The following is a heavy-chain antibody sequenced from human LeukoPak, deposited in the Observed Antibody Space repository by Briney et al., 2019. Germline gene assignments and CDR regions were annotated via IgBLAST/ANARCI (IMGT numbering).Heavy chain of an antibody. J-gene: IGHJ4*02. V-gene: IGHV1-58*02. CDR2: IVVASGNT. CDR3: AEAGGWGGLNQ. D-gene: IGHD3-16*01. CDR1: GFTFTSSA. Sequence: SVTVSCKASGFTFTSSAMQWVRQARGQHLEWIGWIVVASGNTNYAQKFEERVIITRDMSTSTPYIDLTRLTSEDTAGCYCAEAGGWGGLNQWGQGTLVTVSS.